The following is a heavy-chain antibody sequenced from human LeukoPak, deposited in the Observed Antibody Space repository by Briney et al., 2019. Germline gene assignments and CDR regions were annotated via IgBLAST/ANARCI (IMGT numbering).Heavy chain of an antibody. CDR2: IYSGGST. CDR3: ARPLLYRVFSAFDI. Sequence: GGSLRLSCAASGFTVSSNYMSWVRQAPGKGLEWVSVIYSGGSTYYADSVKGRFTISRDNSKNTLYLQMNSLRAEDTAVYYCARPLLYRVFSAFDIWGQGTMVTVSS. CDR1: GFTVSSNY. J-gene: IGHJ3*02. D-gene: IGHD2-2*02. V-gene: IGHV3-66*01.